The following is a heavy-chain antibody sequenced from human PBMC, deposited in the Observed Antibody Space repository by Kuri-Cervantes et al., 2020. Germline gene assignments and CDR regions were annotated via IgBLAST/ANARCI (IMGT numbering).Heavy chain of an antibody. CDR1: GGTFSSYA. D-gene: IGHD3-10*01. CDR3: ARDGGDSGDYGDY. CDR2: INPNSGGT. Sequence: AAVKVSCKASGGTFSSYAIIWVRQAPGQGLEWMGWINPNSGGTNYAQKFQGRVTMTRDTSISTAYMELSRLRSDETAVYYCARDGGDSGDYGDYWGQGTLVTVSS. J-gene: IGHJ4*02. V-gene: IGHV1-2*02.